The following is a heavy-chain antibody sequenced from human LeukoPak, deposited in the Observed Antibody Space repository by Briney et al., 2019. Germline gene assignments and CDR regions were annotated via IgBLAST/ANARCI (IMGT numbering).Heavy chain of an antibody. J-gene: IGHJ4*02. CDR3: AKEPSSSSPVRNYFNY. CDR1: GFTFSSYT. CDR2: ISGSGGTT. D-gene: IGHD6-6*01. V-gene: IGHV3-23*01. Sequence: PGGSLRLSCAASGFTFSSYTMSWVRQAPGKGLEWVSVISGSGGTTYYADSVKGRFTISRDNSKNTLFLQMNSLRAEDTAVYYCAKEPSSSSPVRNYFNYWGQGTLVTVSS.